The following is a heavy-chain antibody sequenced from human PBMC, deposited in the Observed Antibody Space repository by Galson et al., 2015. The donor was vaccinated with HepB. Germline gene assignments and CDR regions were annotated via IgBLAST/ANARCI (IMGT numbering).Heavy chain of an antibody. V-gene: IGHV2-5*02. CDR1: GFSLSTSGVG. D-gene: IGHD3-22*01. Sequence: PALVKPTQTLTLTCTFSGFSLSTSGVGVGWIRQPPGKALEWLALIYWDDDKRYSPSLKSRLTITKDTSKNQVVLTMTNTDPVDTATYYCAHRVYYYDSSGYSAPSDYWGQGTLVTVSS. J-gene: IGHJ4*02. CDR3: AHRVYYYDSSGYSAPSDY. CDR2: IYWDDDK.